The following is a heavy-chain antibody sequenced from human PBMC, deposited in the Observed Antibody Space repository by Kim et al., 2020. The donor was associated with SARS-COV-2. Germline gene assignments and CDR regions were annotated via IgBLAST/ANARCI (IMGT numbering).Heavy chain of an antibody. D-gene: IGHD2-2*03. Sequence: RVTISVDTSKNQFSLKLSSVTAADTAVYYCARHRGLDIVVVPAASPYFDYWGQGTLVTVSS. V-gene: IGHV4-39*01. CDR3: ARHRGLDIVVVPAASPYFDY. J-gene: IGHJ4*02.